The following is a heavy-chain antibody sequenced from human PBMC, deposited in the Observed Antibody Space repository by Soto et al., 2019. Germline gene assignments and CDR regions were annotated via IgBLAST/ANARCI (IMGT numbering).Heavy chain of an antibody. J-gene: IGHJ6*02. CDR2: VYSTGGT. CDR3: VRQGIGNLHGHVDV. D-gene: IGHD1-1*01. V-gene: IGHV4-59*08. Sequence: QVQLQQSDPGLVKPSETLSLTCSVSSGPSSSHNWGWIRQPPGRGLEWIGYVYSTGGTSYNPSLKSRVTISADTSTNHISLTLTSVTAADTAVYYCVRQGIGNLHGHVDVWGQGTTVRVSS. CDR1: SGPSSSHN.